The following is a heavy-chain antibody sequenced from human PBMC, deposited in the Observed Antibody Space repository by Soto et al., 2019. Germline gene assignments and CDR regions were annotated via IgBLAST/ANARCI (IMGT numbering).Heavy chain of an antibody. V-gene: IGHV4-39*01. Sequence: PSETLSLTCTVSGGSISSTSYYWDWIRQPPGKGPEWIGSIYYSGSTYYNPSLKSRVTISVDTSKNQFSLKLSSVTAADTAVYYCARRVVVAAANLDLWGRGTLVTVSS. CDR2: IYYSGST. J-gene: IGHJ2*01. CDR1: GGSISSTSYY. D-gene: IGHD2-15*01. CDR3: ARRVVVAAANLDL.